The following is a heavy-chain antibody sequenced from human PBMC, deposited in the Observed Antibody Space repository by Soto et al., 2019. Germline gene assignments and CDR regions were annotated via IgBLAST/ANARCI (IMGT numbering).Heavy chain of an antibody. CDR1: GFTFSDYY. V-gene: IGHV3-11*01. CDR2: ISSSGSTI. Sequence: PGGSLRLSCAASGFTFSDYYMSWIRQAPGKGLEWVSYISSSGSTIYYADSVKGRFTISRDNAKNSLYLQLNSLRAEDTAVYYCARALPSRLDDYDSSGYYSNPYDYGMDVWGQGTTLTVSS. J-gene: IGHJ6*02. D-gene: IGHD3-22*01. CDR3: ARALPSRLDDYDSSGYYSNPYDYGMDV.